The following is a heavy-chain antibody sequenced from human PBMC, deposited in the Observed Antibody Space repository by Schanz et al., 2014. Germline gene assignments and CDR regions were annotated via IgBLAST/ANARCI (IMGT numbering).Heavy chain of an antibody. CDR2: IWYDGSNK. Sequence: QVQLVESGGGVVQPGRSLRLSCAASGFIFSSYGLHWVRQAPGKGLEWVAFIWYDGSNKYYADSVKGRFTISRDNSKNTLYLQMNRLRAEDTSVYFCARVRRRIATPSTPSFRSYYYYAMDVWGQGTTVTVSS. CDR1: GFIFSSYG. J-gene: IGHJ6*02. CDR3: ARVRRRIATPSTPSFRSYYYYAMDV. D-gene: IGHD6-13*01. V-gene: IGHV3-33*01.